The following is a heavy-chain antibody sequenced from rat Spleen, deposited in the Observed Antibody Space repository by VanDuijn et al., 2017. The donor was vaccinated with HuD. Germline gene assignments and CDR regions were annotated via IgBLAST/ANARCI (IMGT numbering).Heavy chain of an antibody. CDR1: GFTFSDYN. D-gene: IGHD1-6*01. CDR2: ISYDGSST. Sequence: EVQLVASGGGLVQPGRSLKLSCAASGFTFSDYNMAWVRQAPKKGLDWVATISYDGSSTYYRDSVKGRFAISRDNAKSTLYLQMDSLRSEDTATYYCARPGYGYPFAYWGQGTLVTVSS. J-gene: IGHJ3*01. CDR3: ARPGYGYPFAY. V-gene: IGHV5-7*01.